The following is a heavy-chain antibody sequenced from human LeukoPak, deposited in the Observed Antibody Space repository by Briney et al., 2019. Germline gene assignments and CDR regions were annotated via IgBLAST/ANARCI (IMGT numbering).Heavy chain of an antibody. D-gene: IGHD5-18*01. CDR1: NYSISSGYY. V-gene: IGHV4-38-2*02. CDR3: ARAPDTAMVTIDY. J-gene: IGHJ4*02. CDR2: VYHSGST. Sequence: SETLSLTCTVSNYSISSGYYWGWIRQPPGKGLEWIASVYHSGSTSYNPSLKSRLTISVHKSKNQFSLKLSSVTAADTAVYYCARAPDTAMVTIDYWGQGTLVTVSS.